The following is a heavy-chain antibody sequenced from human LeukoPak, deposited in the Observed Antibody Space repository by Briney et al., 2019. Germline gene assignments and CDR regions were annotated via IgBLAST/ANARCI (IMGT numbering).Heavy chain of an antibody. CDR1: GFTFSSYA. CDR2: ISYDGNNK. V-gene: IGHV3-30*04. J-gene: IGHJ4*02. D-gene: IGHD3-16*01. Sequence: GGSLRLSCAASGFTFSSYAMHWVRQAPGKGLEWVAVISYDGNNKYYADSVKGRFTISRDNSKNTLYLQMNSLRAEDTAVYYCARPRPTYDYVWGSYNYWGQGTLVTVSS. CDR3: ARPRPTYDYVWGSYNY.